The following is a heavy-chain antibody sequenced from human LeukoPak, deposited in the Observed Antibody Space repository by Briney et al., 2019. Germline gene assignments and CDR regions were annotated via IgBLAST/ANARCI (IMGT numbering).Heavy chain of an antibody. J-gene: IGHJ5*02. CDR3: ARHDSSGYYWFDP. CDR1: GGSISGYY. V-gene: IGHV4-59*08. Sequence: SETLSLTCTVSGGSISGYYRSWIRQPPGKGLEWIGYIYYSGSTNYNPSLKSRVTISVDTSKNQFSLKLSSVTAADTAVYYCARHDSSGYYWFDPWGQGTLVTVSS. D-gene: IGHD3-22*01. CDR2: IYYSGST.